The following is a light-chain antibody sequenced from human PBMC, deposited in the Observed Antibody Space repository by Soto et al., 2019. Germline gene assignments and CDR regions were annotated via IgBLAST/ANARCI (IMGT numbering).Light chain of an antibody. V-gene: IGKV3-11*01. Sequence: VMTQPQTSLSWSPGASASLSWGASQSVSLSLAWYQQKPGQAPRLLIYDASKRASGFPARFSGSGSGTDFTLTISSLEPEDFAVYYCQERTGWPPWTFGQGTKVDIK. J-gene: IGKJ1*01. CDR1: QSVSLS. CDR3: QERTGWPPWT. CDR2: DAS.